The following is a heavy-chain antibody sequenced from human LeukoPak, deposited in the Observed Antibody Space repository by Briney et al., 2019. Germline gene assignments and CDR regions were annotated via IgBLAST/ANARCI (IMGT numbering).Heavy chain of an antibody. CDR3: SRVAAAGGLHLDY. J-gene: IGHJ4*02. CDR2: ISGSGNTA. V-gene: IGHV3-23*01. Sequence: GGSLRLSCAASGFTFSPYTMNWVRQAPGQGLEWVSVISGSGNTAYYADSVKGRFTISRDNSKNTLYLQMNSLRADDTAVYYCSRVAAAGGLHLDYWGQGTPVTVSS. D-gene: IGHD6-25*01. CDR1: GFTFSPYT.